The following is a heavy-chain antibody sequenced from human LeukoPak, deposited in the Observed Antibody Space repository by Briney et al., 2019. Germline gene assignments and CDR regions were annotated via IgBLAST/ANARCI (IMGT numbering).Heavy chain of an antibody. CDR3: AREQITVVRGVIISGPGYFDY. CDR2: ISYDGSNK. J-gene: IGHJ4*02. V-gene: IGHV3-30*04. D-gene: IGHD3-10*01. Sequence: GGSLRLSCAASGFTFSSYAMHWVRQAPGKGLEWVAVISYDGSNKYYADSVKGRFTISRDNSKNTLYLQMNSLRAEDTAVYYCAREQITVVRGVIISGPGYFDYWGQGTLVTVSS. CDR1: GFTFSSYA.